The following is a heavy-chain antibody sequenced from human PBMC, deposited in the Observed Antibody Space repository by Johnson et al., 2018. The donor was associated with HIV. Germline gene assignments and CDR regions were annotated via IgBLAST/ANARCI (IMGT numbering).Heavy chain of an antibody. J-gene: IGHJ3*02. CDR2: ISSGGASI. CDR1: GFLFSDSH. CDR3: ARGGTYNWSPDRIGNAFDI. Sequence: QLVESGGDLVKPGGSLRLSCVASGFLFSDSHMSWIRQAPGKGLEWISYISSGGASIYYADSVRGRFTISRDNSKKSLSLQLNRLRAGDTGIYYCARGGTYNWSPDRIGNAFDIWGQGTTVTVSS. D-gene: IGHD1-20*01. V-gene: IGHV3-11*04.